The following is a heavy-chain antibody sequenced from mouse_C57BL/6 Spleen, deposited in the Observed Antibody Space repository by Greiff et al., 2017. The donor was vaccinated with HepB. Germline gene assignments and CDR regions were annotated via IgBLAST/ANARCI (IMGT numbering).Heavy chain of an antibody. V-gene: IGHV1-26*01. CDR1: GYTFTDYY. CDR2: INPNNGGT. J-gene: IGHJ1*03. D-gene: IGHD4-1*01. Sequence: VQLQQSGPELVKPGASVKISCKASGYTFTDYYMNWVKQSHGKSLEWIGDINPNNGGTSYNQKFKGKATLTVDKSSSTAYMELRSLTSEDSAVYYCARPWGEGYFDVWGTGTTVTVSS. CDR3: ARPWGEGYFDV.